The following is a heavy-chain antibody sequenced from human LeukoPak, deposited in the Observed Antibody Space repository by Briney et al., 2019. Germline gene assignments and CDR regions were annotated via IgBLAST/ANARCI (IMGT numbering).Heavy chain of an antibody. Sequence: GGPLRLSCAASGFTFSDNAMTWVRQAPGKGLEWVSSINGGGTYTFYADSVKGRFTISRDNSKKTLYLQMNSLRPEDTAVYYCAREGRAVAGNNWFDPWGQGTLATVSS. CDR1: GFTFSDNA. CDR2: INGGGTYT. CDR3: AREGRAVAGNNWFDP. V-gene: IGHV3-23*01. J-gene: IGHJ5*02. D-gene: IGHD6-19*01.